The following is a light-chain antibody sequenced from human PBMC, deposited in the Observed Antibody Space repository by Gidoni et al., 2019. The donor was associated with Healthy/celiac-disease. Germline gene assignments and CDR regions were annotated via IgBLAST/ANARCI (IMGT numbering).Light chain of an antibody. J-gene: IGKJ1*01. Sequence: DIQMTQSPSSLSASVGDRVTITCRASQGISKYLAWYQQKPVKVPKLLIYAASTLQSGVPSRFSGSGSGTDFTLTISSLQPEDVATYYCQKYNSAPKTFGQGTKVEIK. CDR3: QKYNSAPKT. CDR1: QGISKY. V-gene: IGKV1-27*01. CDR2: AAS.